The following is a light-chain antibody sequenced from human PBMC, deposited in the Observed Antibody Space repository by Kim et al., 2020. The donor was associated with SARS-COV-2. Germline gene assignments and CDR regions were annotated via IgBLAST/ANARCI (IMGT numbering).Light chain of an antibody. CDR1: SSNIGNNY. V-gene: IGLV1-51*01. CDR3: GTWDSSLSAGV. Sequence: QSVLTQPPSVSAAPGQKVTISCSGSSSNIGNNYVPWCQHLPGTAPKLLIYDNNKRPSGIPDRFSGSKSGTSATLGITGLQTGDEADYYCGTWDSSLSAGVFGGGTKLTVL. CDR2: DNN. J-gene: IGLJ2*01.